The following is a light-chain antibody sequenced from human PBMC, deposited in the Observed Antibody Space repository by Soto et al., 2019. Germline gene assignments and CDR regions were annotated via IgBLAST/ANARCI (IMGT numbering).Light chain of an antibody. J-gene: IGKJ4*01. V-gene: IGKV3-20*01. CDR1: LSVSSNY. Sequence: DIGLTQSPCTLSWSPGERATLSCRASLSVSSNYVAWYQQKNGQAPRLFIYGASSRATGIPDRFSGSWYGTDVNLTISRLEPEDFAVYYCQQYGSSSSTFGGGTKVDIK. CDR3: QQYGSSSST. CDR2: GAS.